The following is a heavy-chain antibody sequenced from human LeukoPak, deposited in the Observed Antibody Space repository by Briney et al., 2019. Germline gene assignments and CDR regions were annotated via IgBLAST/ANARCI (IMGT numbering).Heavy chain of an antibody. CDR1: AGSISSYY. Sequence: SETLSLTCSVSAGSISSYYWSWIRQPPGKGLEWIAYIHYSGSTNYNPSLKSRVTISVDTSKKQFSLKLSSVTAADTAMYYCAKIPATGAFDDWGQGTLVTVSS. CDR3: AKIPATGAFDD. CDR2: IHYSGST. V-gene: IGHV4-59*01. J-gene: IGHJ4*02. D-gene: IGHD6-13*01.